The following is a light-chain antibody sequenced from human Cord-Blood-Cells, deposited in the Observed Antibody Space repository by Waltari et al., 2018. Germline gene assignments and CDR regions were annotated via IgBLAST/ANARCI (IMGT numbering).Light chain of an antibody. Sequence: QSALTQPASVSGSPGQSITISCTGTSSDVGGYNYVSWYQQHPGKAPKLMIYDVSKRPSGVSNRFSGSKSGNTASLNISGLQAGDEADYYCSSYTSSSTWVFGGGTKLTVL. CDR3: SSYTSSSTWV. CDR2: DVS. J-gene: IGLJ3*02. V-gene: IGLV2-14*01. CDR1: SSDVGGYNY.